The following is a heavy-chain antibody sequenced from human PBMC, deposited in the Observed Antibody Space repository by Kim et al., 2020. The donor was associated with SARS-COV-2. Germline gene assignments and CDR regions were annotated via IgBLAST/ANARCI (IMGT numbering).Heavy chain of an antibody. CDR1: GGSISSYY. V-gene: IGHV4-4*07. Sequence: SETLSLTCTVSGGSISSYYWSWIRQPAGKGLEWIGRIYTSGSTNYNPSLKSRVTMSVDTSKNQFSLKLSSVTAADTAVYYCARARAFNNGYSSGWYYYYYGMDVGGQGTTVTVSS. CDR2: IYTSGST. CDR3: ARARAFNNGYSSGWYYYYYGMDV. J-gene: IGHJ6*02. D-gene: IGHD6-19*01.